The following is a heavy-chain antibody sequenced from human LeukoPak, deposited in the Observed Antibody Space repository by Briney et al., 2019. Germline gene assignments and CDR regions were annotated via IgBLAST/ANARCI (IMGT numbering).Heavy chain of an antibody. CDR2: INHSGST. Sequence: SETLSLTCTVSGGSISSYYWSWIRQPPGRGLEWIGEINHSGSTNYNPSLKSRVTISVDTSKNQFSLKLSSVTAADTAVYYCARREYCSSTSCDPASWGQGTLVTVSS. CDR3: ARREYCSSTSCDPAS. V-gene: IGHV4-34*01. D-gene: IGHD2-2*01. CDR1: GGSISSYY. J-gene: IGHJ5*02.